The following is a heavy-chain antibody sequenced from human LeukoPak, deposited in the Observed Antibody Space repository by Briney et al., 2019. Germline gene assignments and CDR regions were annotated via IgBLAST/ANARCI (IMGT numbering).Heavy chain of an antibody. J-gene: IGHJ4*02. V-gene: IGHV5-51*01. CDR3: ARSIPEWELRGGDFDY. D-gene: IGHD1-26*01. Sequence: GESLKISSKGSGYSFTSYWIGWVRQMPGKGLEWMGIIYPGYSDTRYSPSFQGQVTISADKSISTAYLQWSSLKAADTAMYYCARSIPEWELRGGDFDYWGQGTLVTVSS. CDR1: GYSFTSYW. CDR2: IYPGYSDT.